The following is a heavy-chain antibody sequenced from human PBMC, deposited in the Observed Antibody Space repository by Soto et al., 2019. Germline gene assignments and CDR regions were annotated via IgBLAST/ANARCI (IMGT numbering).Heavy chain of an antibody. J-gene: IGHJ4*02. D-gene: IGHD1-26*01. V-gene: IGHV6-1*01. CDR3: SRGNRWAFDY. CDR1: GDSVSSNSVA. CDR2: TYYRSKWYN. Sequence: PSQTLSLTCAISGDSVSSNSVAWHWIRQSPSRGLEWLGRTYYRSKWYNNYAVSVKSRITINPDASKNQFSLQLNSVTPEDTAVYYCSRGNRWAFDYWGQGTLVNVSS.